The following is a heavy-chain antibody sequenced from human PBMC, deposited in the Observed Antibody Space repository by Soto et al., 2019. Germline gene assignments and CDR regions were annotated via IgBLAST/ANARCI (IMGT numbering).Heavy chain of an antibody. D-gene: IGHD3-22*01. J-gene: IGHJ4*02. CDR2: IDPSDSYT. Sequence: GESLKISCKGSGYSFTIYWISWVRQMPGKGLEWMGRIDPSDSYTNYSPSFQGHVTISADKSISTAYLQWSSLKASDTAMYYCARHGPYYDSSGYYFDYWGQGTLVTVSS. V-gene: IGHV5-10-1*01. CDR1: GYSFTIYW. CDR3: ARHGPYYDSSGYYFDY.